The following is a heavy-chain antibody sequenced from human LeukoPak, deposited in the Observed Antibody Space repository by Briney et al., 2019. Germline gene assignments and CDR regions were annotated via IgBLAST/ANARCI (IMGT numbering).Heavy chain of an antibody. V-gene: IGHV4-61*02. CDR1: GGSISGGTYY. J-gene: IGHJ5*02. CDR2: IYTSGST. Sequence: SETLSLTCTVSGGSISGGTYYWSWIRQPAGKGLEWIGRIYTSGSTNYNPSLKSRVTISVDTSKNQFSLKLSSVTAADTAVYYCARPLRCSGNNCYMDNWFDPWGQGSLVTVSS. D-gene: IGHD2-2*02. CDR3: ARPLRCSGNNCYMDNWFDP.